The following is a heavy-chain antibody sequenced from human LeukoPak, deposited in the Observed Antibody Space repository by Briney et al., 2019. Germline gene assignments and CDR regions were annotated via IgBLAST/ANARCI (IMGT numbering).Heavy chain of an antibody. D-gene: IGHD2-15*01. CDR3: ARHGPAGCTGSRCYRSFHYYGMDV. CDR2: IFPGDSDT. V-gene: IGHV5-51*01. Sequence: GESLKISCKASGYSFADYLIGWVREMPGKGLEWMGIIFPGDSDTKYSPSFQGQVTISADKSISTAYLQWSSLKASDTAMYYCARHGPAGCTGSRCYRSFHYYGMDVWGQGTTVTVSS. CDR1: GYSFADYL. J-gene: IGHJ6*02.